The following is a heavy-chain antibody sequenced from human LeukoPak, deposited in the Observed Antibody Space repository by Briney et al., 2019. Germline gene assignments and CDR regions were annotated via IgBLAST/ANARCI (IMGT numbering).Heavy chain of an antibody. D-gene: IGHD6-25*01. CDR2: VHYSGGT. Sequence: SETLSLTCSVSGASISSYYWSWIRQPPGKGLEWIGNVHYSGGTNYNPSLKSRVTISVDTSKSQFSLKLSSVTAADTATYYCARREAMTAADFFDNWGREPWSPSPQ. V-gene: IGHV4-59*01. CDR1: GASISSYY. J-gene: IGHJ4*02. CDR3: ARREAMTAADFFDN.